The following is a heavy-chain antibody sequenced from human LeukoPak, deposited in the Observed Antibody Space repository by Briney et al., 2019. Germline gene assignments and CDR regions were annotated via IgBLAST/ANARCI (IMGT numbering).Heavy chain of an antibody. V-gene: IGHV1-18*01. Sequence: GASVKVSCKASGYTFTSYGISWVRQAPGQGLEWMGWISAYNGNTNYAQKLQGRVTMTTDTSTSTAYMELRSLRSDDTAVYYCARFGENCGGDCNADYWGQGTLVTVSS. CDR2: ISAYNGNT. D-gene: IGHD2-21*02. CDR3: ARFGENCGGDCNADY. CDR1: GYTFTSYG. J-gene: IGHJ4*02.